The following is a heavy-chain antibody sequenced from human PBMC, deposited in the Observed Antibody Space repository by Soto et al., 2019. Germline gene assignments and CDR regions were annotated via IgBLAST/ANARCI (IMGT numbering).Heavy chain of an antibody. D-gene: IGHD3-3*01. Sequence: PGESLKISCKGSGYSFTSYWISWVRQMPGKGLEWMGRIDPSDSYPNYSPSFQGHVTISADKSISTAYLQWSSLKASDTAMYYCARRPYYDFWSGYYNRVTYGMDVWGQGTTVTVSS. CDR3: ARRPYYDFWSGYYNRVTYGMDV. CDR2: IDPSDSYP. CDR1: GYSFTSYW. V-gene: IGHV5-10-1*01. J-gene: IGHJ6*02.